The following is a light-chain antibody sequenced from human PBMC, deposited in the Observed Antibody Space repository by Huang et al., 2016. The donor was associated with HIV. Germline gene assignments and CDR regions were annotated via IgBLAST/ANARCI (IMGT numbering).Light chain of an antibody. CDR3: QHRGNWPYT. J-gene: IGKJ2*01. V-gene: IGKV3-11*01. CDR1: QSVSSS. CDR2: AAS. Sequence: EIVLTQSPATLSLSPGERATLSCRASQSVSSSLAWYQQKPGQPPTLLIYAASNRATGIPARFSGSWSGTDFTLTVSSLEPEDFAIYYCQHRGNWPYTFGQGTKLEIK.